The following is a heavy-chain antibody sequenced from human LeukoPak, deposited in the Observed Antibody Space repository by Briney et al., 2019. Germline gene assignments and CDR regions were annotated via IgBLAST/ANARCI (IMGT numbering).Heavy chain of an antibody. J-gene: IGHJ4*02. CDR2: IYHSGST. V-gene: IGHV4-4*02. Sequence: PSETLSLTCTVSGGSISSSNWWSWVRQPPGKGLEWIGEIYHSGSTNYNPPLKSRVTISVDKSKNQFSLKLSSVTAADTAMYYCARASGGDGSGSLWGQGTLVTVSS. CDR3: ARASGGDGSGSL. D-gene: IGHD3-10*01. CDR1: GGSISSSNW.